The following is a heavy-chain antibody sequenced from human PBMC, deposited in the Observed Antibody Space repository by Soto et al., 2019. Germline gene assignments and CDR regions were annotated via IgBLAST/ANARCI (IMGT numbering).Heavy chain of an antibody. D-gene: IGHD3-10*01. CDR3: ARLHYGADSDYIAVYWFDS. CDR2: IHYSGST. J-gene: IGHJ5*01. CDR1: GGSIVSTISY. Sequence: ASKPPYLTSTVDGGSIVSTISYWGWIRQPPGKGLEGIGSIHYSGSTYYNPSLKSRVTISVDTSKNQFSLELSSVTAADTAVYYCARLHYGADSDYIAVYWFDSWAQGTMVTVS. V-gene: IGHV4-39*01.